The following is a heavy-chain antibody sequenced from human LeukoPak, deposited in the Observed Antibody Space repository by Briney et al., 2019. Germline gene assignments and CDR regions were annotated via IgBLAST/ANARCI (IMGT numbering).Heavy chain of an antibody. CDR1: GYSFKSYG. Sequence: GSVKVSCKASGYSFKSYGISWVRQAPGQGLEWMGWITAYNGNTYYARRLQGRVTMTTDTSTSTAYMELRSLRSDGTAVYYCARLHCSGGSCYSTDIWSQGTMVTVSS. CDR2: ITAYNGNT. D-gene: IGHD2-15*01. V-gene: IGHV1-18*01. J-gene: IGHJ3*02. CDR3: ARLHCSGGSCYSTDI.